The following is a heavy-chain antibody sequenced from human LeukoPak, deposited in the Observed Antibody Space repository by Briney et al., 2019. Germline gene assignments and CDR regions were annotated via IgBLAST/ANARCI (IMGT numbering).Heavy chain of an antibody. V-gene: IGHV4-61*02. CDR1: GGSISSGSYY. J-gene: IGHJ1*01. D-gene: IGHD3-22*01. CDR2: IYTSGST. Sequence: SQTLSLTCTVSGGSISSGSYYWSWIRQPAGKGLEWIGRIYTSGSTNYNPSLKSRVTISVDTSKNQFSLKLSSVTAADTAVYYCASWDDSSGYYRSEYFQHWGQGTLVTVSS. CDR3: ASWDDSSGYYRSEYFQH.